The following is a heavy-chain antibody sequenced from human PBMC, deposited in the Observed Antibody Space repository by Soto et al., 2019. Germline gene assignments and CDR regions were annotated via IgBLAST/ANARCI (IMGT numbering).Heavy chain of an antibody. D-gene: IGHD3-10*01. CDR2: INHSGST. CDR1: GGSFSGYY. V-gene: IGHV4-34*01. Sequence: PSETLSLTCAVYGGSFSGYYWSWIRQPPGKGLEWIGEINHSGSTNYNPSLKSRVTISVDTSKNQFSLKLSSVTAADTAVYYCARSPITMLYHYYGMDVWGQGTTVTVSS. CDR3: ARSPITMLYHYYGMDV. J-gene: IGHJ6*02.